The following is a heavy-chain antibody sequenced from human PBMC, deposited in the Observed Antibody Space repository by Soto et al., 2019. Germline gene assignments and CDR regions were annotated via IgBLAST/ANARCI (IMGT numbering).Heavy chain of an antibody. CDR1: GFTFSSYA. D-gene: IGHD3-3*01. CDR2: IIGSGGST. J-gene: IGHJ6*02. CDR3: AKAHFGVVMYYYYYGMDV. Sequence: GGSLRLSCAASGFTFSSYAMSWVRQAPGKGLEWVSGIIGSGGSTYHADSVKGRFTISRDNSKNTLYLQMNSLRAEDTAVYYCAKAHFGVVMYYYYYGMDVWGQGTTVTVLL. V-gene: IGHV3-23*01.